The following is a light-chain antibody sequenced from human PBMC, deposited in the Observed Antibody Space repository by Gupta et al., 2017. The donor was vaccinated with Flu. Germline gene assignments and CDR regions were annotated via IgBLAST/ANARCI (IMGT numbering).Light chain of an antibody. V-gene: IGKV3-15*01. CDR3: QQYKNWPSYT. J-gene: IGKJ2*01. Sequence: ATLSVSPGERATLSCRARQSVSSNLAWYQQKPGQAPRLLIYGASTRATGIPGRFSGSGCGTELTLTISSLQYEDFAVYYCQQYKNWPSYTFGQGTKLEIK. CDR1: QSVSSN. CDR2: GAS.